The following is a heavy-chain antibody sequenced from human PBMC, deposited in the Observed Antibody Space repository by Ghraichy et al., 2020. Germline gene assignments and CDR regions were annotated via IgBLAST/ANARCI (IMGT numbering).Heavy chain of an antibody. J-gene: IGHJ4*02. CDR3: AKRLATMTNFDY. CDR1: GFTFSSYP. D-gene: IGHD5-12*01. CDR2: ISGSGGHS. V-gene: IGHV3-23*01. Sequence: GSLRLSCAASGFTFSSYPMSWVRQAPGKGLEWVSSISGSGGHSYYADSVKDRFTVSRDNSKNTLSLQMSSLRAEDTAIYYCAKRLATMTNFDYWGQGTLVTVSS.